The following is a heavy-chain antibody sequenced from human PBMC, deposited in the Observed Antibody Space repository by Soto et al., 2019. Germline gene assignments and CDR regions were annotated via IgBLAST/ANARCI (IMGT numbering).Heavy chain of an antibody. CDR1: GGSISSGDYY. Sequence: SETVSLTCTVSGGSISSGDYYWNWIRQPPGKGLEWIGYIYYSGSTYYNPSLKSRVTISVDTSKNQFSLKLSSVTAADTAVYYCARTADDSYWFDPWGQGTLVTVS. CDR3: ARTADDSYWFDP. D-gene: IGHD1-1*01. CDR2: IYYSGST. J-gene: IGHJ5*02. V-gene: IGHV4-30-4*01.